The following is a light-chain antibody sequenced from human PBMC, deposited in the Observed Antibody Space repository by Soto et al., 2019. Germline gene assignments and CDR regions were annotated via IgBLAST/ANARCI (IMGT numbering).Light chain of an antibody. CDR3: QQLNSYPIT. CDR1: QVISSY. Sequence: DIQLTPSPSFLSASVGDRVIITCRASQVISSYLAWYQQKPGKAPKLLIYAASTLQSGVPSRFSGSRSGTEFTLTISSLQPEDFATYYCQQLNSYPITFGQGTDWRL. J-gene: IGKJ5*01. V-gene: IGKV1-9*01. CDR2: AAS.